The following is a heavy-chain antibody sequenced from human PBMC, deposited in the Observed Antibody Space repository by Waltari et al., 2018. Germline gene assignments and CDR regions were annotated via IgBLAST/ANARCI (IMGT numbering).Heavy chain of an antibody. J-gene: IGHJ4*02. CDR2: ISAYNGNT. Sequence: QVQLVQSGAEVKKPGASVKVSCKASGYTFTSYGISWVRQAPGQGLEWMGWISAYNGNTNYAQKLRGRVTMTTDTSTSTAYMELRSLRSDDTAVYYCARDVGAYCSSTSCYVFDYWGQGTLVTVSS. D-gene: IGHD2-2*01. CDR1: GYTFTSYG. V-gene: IGHV1-18*01. CDR3: ARDVGAYCSSTSCYVFDY.